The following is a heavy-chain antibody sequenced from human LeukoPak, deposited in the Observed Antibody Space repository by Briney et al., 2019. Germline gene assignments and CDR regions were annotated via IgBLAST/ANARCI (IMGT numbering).Heavy chain of an antibody. J-gene: IGHJ4*02. CDR3: TTAPTRGWLPYFDY. V-gene: IGHV3-15*01. D-gene: IGHD5-24*01. Sequence: GGSLRLSCAVSGLTFSDAWISWVRQAPGKGLEWVARITADGTEDYAAPVNARFTASRDNSKPTVYLQMNSLTTEDTAVYYCTTAPTRGWLPYFDYWGQGTVVTVSS. CDR1: GLTFSDAW. CDR2: ITADGTE.